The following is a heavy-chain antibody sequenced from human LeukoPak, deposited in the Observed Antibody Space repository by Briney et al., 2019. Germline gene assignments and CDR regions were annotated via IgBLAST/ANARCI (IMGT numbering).Heavy chain of an antibody. J-gene: IGHJ3*02. CDR1: GYTFTGYY. Sequence: ASVNVSCKASGYTFTGYYIHLVRQAPGQGLEGMGWINPYSGGTNYTQKFQGRVTMTRDTSISTAYMELSRLTSDDTAVYYCAALSRDDAFDIWGQGTMVTVSS. CDR3: AALSRDDAFDI. CDR2: INPYSGGT. V-gene: IGHV1-2*02.